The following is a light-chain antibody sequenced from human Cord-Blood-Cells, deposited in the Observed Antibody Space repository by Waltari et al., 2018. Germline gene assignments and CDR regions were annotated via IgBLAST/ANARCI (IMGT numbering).Light chain of an antibody. V-gene: IGKV3-11*01. CDR2: DAS. CDR3: QQRSNWLT. J-gene: IGKJ4*01. CDR1: QSVSSY. Sequence: DIVSTQSPATLSLCPSESATLSCRASQSVSSYLAWYQQKPGQAPRLLIYDASNRATGIPARFSGSGSGTDFTLTISSLEPEDFAVYYCQQRSNWLTFGGGTKVEIK.